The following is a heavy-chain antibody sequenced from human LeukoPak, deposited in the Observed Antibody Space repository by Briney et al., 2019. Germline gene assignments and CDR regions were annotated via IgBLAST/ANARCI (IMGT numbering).Heavy chain of an antibody. J-gene: IGHJ3*02. D-gene: IGHD5-12*01. CDR1: GFTFSEYY. CDR3: ARDWATSDAFDI. CDR2: ISSSSSYI. V-gene: IGHV3-11*06. Sequence: GGSLRLSCAASGFTFSEYYMSWIRQAPGKGLEWVSSISSSSSYIYYADSVKGRFTISRDNAKNSLYLQMNSLRAEDTAVYYCARDWATSDAFDIWGQGTIVTVSS.